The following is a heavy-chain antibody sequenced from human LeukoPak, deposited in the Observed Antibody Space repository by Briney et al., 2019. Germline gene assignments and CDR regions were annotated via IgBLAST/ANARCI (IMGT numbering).Heavy chain of an antibody. CDR3: ARVAGGVPAAIRPYGMDV. V-gene: IGHV1-69*13. CDR1: GGTFSSYA. Sequence: SVKVSCKASGGTFSSYAISWVRQAPGQGLEWMGGIIPIFGTANYAQKFQGRVTITADESTSTAYMELSCLRSEDTAVYYCARVAGGVPAAIRPYGMDVWGQGTTVTVSS. CDR2: IIPIFGTA. J-gene: IGHJ6*02. D-gene: IGHD2-2*01.